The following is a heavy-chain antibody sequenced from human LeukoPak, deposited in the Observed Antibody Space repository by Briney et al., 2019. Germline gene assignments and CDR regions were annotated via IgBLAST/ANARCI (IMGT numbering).Heavy chain of an antibody. CDR1: AFTFSNNW. Sequence: GGSLRLSCAASAFTFSNNWMYWVRHAPGKGLVWVSRINNDGRTTSYADSVKGRFTISRDNAKSTLYLQMNSLRAEDTAVYFCARGDYVWGTYHYTLDYWGQGTLVTVSS. CDR2: INNDGRTT. J-gene: IGHJ4*02. D-gene: IGHD3-16*02. V-gene: IGHV3-74*01. CDR3: ARGDYVWGTYHYTLDY.